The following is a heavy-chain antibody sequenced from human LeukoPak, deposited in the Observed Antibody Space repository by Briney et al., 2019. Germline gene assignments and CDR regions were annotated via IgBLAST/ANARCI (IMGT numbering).Heavy chain of an antibody. Sequence: GGSLRLSCAASGFTFSSYAMSWVRQAPGKGLEWVSTISGSGGATYYPGSVKGRFTISRDNSKNTLYLQMNSLRAEDTVVYYCAKEGRGYSYGWDYWGQGTLVTVSS. D-gene: IGHD5-18*01. CDR1: GFTFSSYA. J-gene: IGHJ4*02. CDR2: ISGSGGAT. V-gene: IGHV3-23*01. CDR3: AKEGRGYSYGWDY.